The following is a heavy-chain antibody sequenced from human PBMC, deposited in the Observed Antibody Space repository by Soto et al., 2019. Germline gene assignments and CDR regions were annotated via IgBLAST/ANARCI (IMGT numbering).Heavy chain of an antibody. V-gene: IGHV4-39*01. CDR1: GGSISSSSYY. D-gene: IGHD6-19*01. J-gene: IGHJ4*02. Sequence: PSETLSLTCTVSGGSISSSSYYWGWIRQPPGKGLEWIGSIYYSGSTYYNPSLKSRVTISVDTSKNQFSLKLSSVTAADTAVYYCARWYSSGWEGYLDYWGQGTLVTVSS. CDR3: ARWYSSGWEGYLDY. CDR2: IYYSGST.